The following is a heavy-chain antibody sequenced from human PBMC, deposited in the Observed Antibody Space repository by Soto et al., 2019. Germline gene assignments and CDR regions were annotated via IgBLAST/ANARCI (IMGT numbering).Heavy chain of an antibody. Sequence: GGSLRLSCAASGFIVSTSYMSWVRQAPGKGLEWVSIIHNDGSTYYADSAKGRFTISRDDSKNTLYLQILSLRAEDTAVYYCARDSYTRHWGQGTLVTVSS. CDR1: GFIVSTSY. CDR2: IHNDGST. V-gene: IGHV3-66*01. D-gene: IGHD4-4*01. J-gene: IGHJ4*02. CDR3: ARDSYTRH.